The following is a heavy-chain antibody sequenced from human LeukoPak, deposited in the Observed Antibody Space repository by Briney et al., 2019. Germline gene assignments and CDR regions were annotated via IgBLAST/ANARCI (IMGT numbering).Heavy chain of an antibody. CDR1: GYTFTSYY. CDR3: ARVRGYCSSTSCHDAFDI. D-gene: IGHD2-2*01. J-gene: IGHJ3*02. CDR2: INPSGGST. V-gene: IGHV1-46*01. Sequence: ASVKVSCKASGYTFTSYYMHWVRQAPGQGLEWMGIINPSGGSTSYAQKFQGRVTITTDESTSTAYMELSSLRSEDTAVYYCARVRGYCSSTSCHDAFDIWGQGTMVTVSS.